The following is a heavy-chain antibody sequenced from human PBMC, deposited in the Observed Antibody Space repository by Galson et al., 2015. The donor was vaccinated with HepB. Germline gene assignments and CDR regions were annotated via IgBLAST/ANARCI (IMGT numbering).Heavy chain of an antibody. Sequence: SVKASCKASGYTFTSYYMHWVRQAPGQGLEWMGIINPSGGSTSYAQKFQGRVTMTRDASTSTVYMELSSLRSEDTAVYYCARDKAANPYYYYGMDVWGQGTTVTVSS. CDR1: GYTFTSYY. J-gene: IGHJ6*02. D-gene: IGHD2-15*01. V-gene: IGHV1-46*01. CDR2: INPSGGST. CDR3: ARDKAANPYYYYGMDV.